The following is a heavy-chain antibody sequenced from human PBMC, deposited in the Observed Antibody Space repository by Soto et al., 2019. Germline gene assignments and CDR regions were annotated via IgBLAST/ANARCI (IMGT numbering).Heavy chain of an antibody. V-gene: IGHV3-33*01. CDR3: ARETYYYGSGNSGSDYYDGMDV. CDR2: IWYDGSNK. D-gene: IGHD3-10*01. CDR1: GFTFSSYG. J-gene: IGHJ6*02. Sequence: QVQLVESGGGVVQPGRSLRLSCAASGFTFSSYGMHWVRQAPGKGLEWVAVIWYDGSNKYYADSVKGRFTISRDNSKNTLDLQMNSLRDEDTAVYYCARETYYYGSGNSGSDYYDGMDVWGQGTTVTVSS.